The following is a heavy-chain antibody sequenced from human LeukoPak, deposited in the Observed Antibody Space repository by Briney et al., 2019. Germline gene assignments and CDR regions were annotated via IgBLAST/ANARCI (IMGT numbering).Heavy chain of an antibody. CDR1: GGSFSGYY. V-gene: IGHV4-34*01. J-gene: IGHJ4*02. D-gene: IGHD2-2*01. Sequence: SETLSRTCAVYGGSFSGYYWSWIRQPPGKGLEWIGEINHSGSTNYNPSLKSRVTISVDTSKNQFSLKLSSVTAADTAVYYCARGLVVPAARMPYYDYWGQGTLVTVSP. CDR3: ARGLVVPAARMPYYDY. CDR2: INHSGST.